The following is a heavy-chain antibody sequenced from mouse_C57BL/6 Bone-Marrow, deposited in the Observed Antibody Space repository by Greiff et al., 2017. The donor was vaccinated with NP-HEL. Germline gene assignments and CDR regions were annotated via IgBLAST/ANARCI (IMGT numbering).Heavy chain of an antibody. Sequence: VQLQQSGAELVKPGASVKLSCTASGFNITDYYMHWVKQRTEQGLEWIGRIDPEDGETTYAPKFQGKAPITADTSSNTAYLQRRSLTSEDTAVYNGARDDDAPYAMDYWGQGTAVTVTA. CDR2: IDPEDGET. D-gene: IGHD2-4*01. J-gene: IGHJ4*01. CDR1: GFNITDYY. V-gene: IGHV14-2*01. CDR3: ARDDDAPYAMDY.